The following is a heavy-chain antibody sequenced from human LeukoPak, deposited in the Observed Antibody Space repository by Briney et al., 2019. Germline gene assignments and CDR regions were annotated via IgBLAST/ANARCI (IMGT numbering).Heavy chain of an antibody. CDR3: AKDQADYFDRSGSYFDH. Sequence: GGSLRLSCAASGFIFSNHAMNWVRQAPGRGLEWVSVISGSGDSEFYADSVKGRCTISRDNSKNILYLQMSNLRAEDTAIYYCAKDQADYFDRSGSYFDHWGQGTLVTVSS. CDR2: ISGSGDSE. V-gene: IGHV3-23*01. D-gene: IGHD3-22*01. CDR1: GFIFSNHA. J-gene: IGHJ4*02.